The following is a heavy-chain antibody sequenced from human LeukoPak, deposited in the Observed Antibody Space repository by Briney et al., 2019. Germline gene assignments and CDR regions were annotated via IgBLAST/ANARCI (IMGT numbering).Heavy chain of an antibody. CDR3: ARGGDIVVVPAAIEDYYYYGMDV. J-gene: IGHJ6*02. Sequence: ASVKVSCKASGYTFTSYDINWVRQATGQGLEWMGWMNPNSGNTGYAQKFQGRVTMTRNTSISTAYMELSSLRSEDTAVYYCARGGDIVVVPAAIEDYYYYGMDVWGQGTTVTVSS. CDR1: GYTFTSYD. D-gene: IGHD2-2*02. V-gene: IGHV1-8*01. CDR2: MNPNSGNT.